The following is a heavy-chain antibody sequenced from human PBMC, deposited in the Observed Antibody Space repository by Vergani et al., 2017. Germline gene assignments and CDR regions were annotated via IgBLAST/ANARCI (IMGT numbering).Heavy chain of an antibody. CDR2: ISGSGGST. V-gene: IGHV3-23*04. CDR3: AKLRDGYNYLGY. D-gene: IGHD5-24*01. CDR1: GFTVSSNY. J-gene: IGHJ4*02. Sequence: EVQLVESGGGLIQPGGSLRLSCAASGFTVSSNYMSWVRQAPGKGLEWVSAISGSGGSTYYADSVKGLFTNARDNSKNKQYLQMNSLRAEDTAVYDCAKLRDGYNYLGYWGQGTLVTVSS.